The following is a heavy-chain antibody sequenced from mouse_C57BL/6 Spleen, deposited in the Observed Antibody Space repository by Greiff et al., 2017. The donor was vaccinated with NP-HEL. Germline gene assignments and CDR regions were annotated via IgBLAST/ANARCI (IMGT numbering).Heavy chain of an antibody. Sequence: VQLQQSGAELVRPGASVTLSCKASGYTFTDYEMHWVKQTPVHGLEWIGSIDPETGGTAYNQKFKGKAILTADKSSSTAYMELRSLTSEDSAVYYCTRPYYDSYYAMDYWGQGTSVTVSS. V-gene: IGHV1-15*01. CDR2: IDPETGGT. D-gene: IGHD2-10*01. CDR3: TRPYYDSYYAMDY. CDR1: GYTFTDYE. J-gene: IGHJ4*01.